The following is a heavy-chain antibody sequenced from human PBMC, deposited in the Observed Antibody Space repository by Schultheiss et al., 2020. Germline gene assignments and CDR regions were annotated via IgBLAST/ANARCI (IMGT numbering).Heavy chain of an antibody. CDR3: ARVPLYDPWAGY. CDR1: GGSVSSGSYY. Sequence: SETLSLTCTVSGGSVSSGSYYWSWIRQPPGKGLEWIGYIYYSGSTNYNPSLKSRVTISVDTSKNQFSLKLSSVTAADTAVYYCARVPLYDPWAGYWGQGTLVTVSS. J-gene: IGHJ4*02. V-gene: IGHV4-61*01. D-gene: IGHD2-2*02. CDR2: IYYSGST.